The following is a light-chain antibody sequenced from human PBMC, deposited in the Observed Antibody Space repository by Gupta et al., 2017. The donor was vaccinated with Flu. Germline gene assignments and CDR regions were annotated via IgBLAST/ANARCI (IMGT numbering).Light chain of an antibody. CDR3: QQYNNWPPIT. CDR2: GAS. Sequence: ELVMTQSPATLSVSPGERATLSCRASQSVSSNLAWYQQRPGQAPRLLIYGASTRATGIPARFSGRGSGTEFTLTISSLQSEDFAVYYCQQYNNWPPITFGQGTLMDIK. CDR1: QSVSSN. V-gene: IGKV3-15*01. J-gene: IGKJ5*01.